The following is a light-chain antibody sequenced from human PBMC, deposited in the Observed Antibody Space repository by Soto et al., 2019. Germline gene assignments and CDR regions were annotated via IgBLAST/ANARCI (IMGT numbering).Light chain of an antibody. V-gene: IGLV1-44*01. CDR1: SSNIGSNP. CDR2: TTN. CDR3: AAWNDSLTGVV. J-gene: IGLJ2*01. Sequence: QSVLTQPPSASGTPGQRVSISCSGGSSNIGSNPVNWYQQLPGTAPKLLIYTTNQRPSGVPDRFSGSKSGTSASLVISGLQSEDEADYYCAAWNDSLTGVVFGGGTKLTVL.